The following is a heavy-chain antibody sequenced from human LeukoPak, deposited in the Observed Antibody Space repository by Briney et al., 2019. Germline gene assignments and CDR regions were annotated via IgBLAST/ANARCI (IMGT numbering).Heavy chain of an antibody. CDR3: AKHVWTSVWFYY. Sequence: GGSLRLFCAASGFTFSNYALSWVRQAPGKGLEWVSLICGSGGQKDYADSVKGRFTISRDNSRNTLNLQMNSLKAEDTAVYYCAKHVWTSVWFYYWGQGTLVTVSS. D-gene: IGHD3-16*01. V-gene: IGHV3-23*01. CDR2: ICGSGGQK. J-gene: IGHJ4*02. CDR1: GFTFSNYA.